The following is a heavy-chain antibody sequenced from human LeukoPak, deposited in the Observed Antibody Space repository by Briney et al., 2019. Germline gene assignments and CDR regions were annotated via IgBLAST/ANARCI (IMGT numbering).Heavy chain of an antibody. CDR2: ISAYNGNT. V-gene: IGHV1-18*01. CDR3: ARGALDKYYYGSGSSSLSFDY. D-gene: IGHD3-10*01. Sequence: ASVKVSCKAPGYTFTSYGISWVRQAPGQGLEWMGWISAYNGNTNYAQKLQGRVTMTTDTSTSTAYMELGSLRSDDTAVYYCARGALDKYYYGSGSSSLSFDYWGQGTLVTVSS. J-gene: IGHJ4*02. CDR1: GYTFTSYG.